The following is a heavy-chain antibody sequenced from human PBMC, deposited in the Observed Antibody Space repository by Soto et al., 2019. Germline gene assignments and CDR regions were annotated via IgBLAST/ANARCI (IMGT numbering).Heavy chain of an antibody. J-gene: IGHJ4*02. Sequence: GGSLRLSCAASGFTFSSYGMHWVRQAPGKGLEWVAVISYDGSNKYYADSVKGRFTISRDNSKNTLYLQMNSLRAEDTAVYYCAKDDGLGSSSSGPDYWGQGTLVTAPQ. CDR1: GFTFSSYG. V-gene: IGHV3-30*18. CDR2: ISYDGSNK. CDR3: AKDDGLGSSSSGPDY. D-gene: IGHD6-6*01.